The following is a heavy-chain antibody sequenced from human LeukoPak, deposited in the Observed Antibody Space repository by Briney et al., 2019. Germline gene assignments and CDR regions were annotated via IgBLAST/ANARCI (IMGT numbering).Heavy chain of an antibody. Sequence: GGSLRLSCAASGFTFSSYSMHWVRQAPGKGLVWVSHINSDGSWTSYADSVKGRFTISKDNAKNTVYLQMNSLRAEDTAVYYCVSFYETYWGRGTLVTVSS. CDR3: VSFYETY. V-gene: IGHV3-74*01. CDR2: INSDGSWT. D-gene: IGHD2/OR15-2a*01. J-gene: IGHJ4*02. CDR1: GFTFSSYS.